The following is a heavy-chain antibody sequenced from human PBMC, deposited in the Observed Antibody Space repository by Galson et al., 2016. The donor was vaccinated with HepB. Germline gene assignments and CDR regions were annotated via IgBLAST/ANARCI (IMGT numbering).Heavy chain of an antibody. Sequence: SETLSLTCTVSGDSIDTYYWSWIRQPPGKGLEWLGYIYYTGITSYNPSLKSRVTISVDTSKDHFSLKLSSVTAAGTAVYYCARGYGSPRGWAFDIWGQGTMGTVSS. V-gene: IGHV4-59*01. CDR3: ARGYGSPRGWAFDI. CDR2: IYYTGIT. CDR1: GDSIDTYY. D-gene: IGHD6-13*01. J-gene: IGHJ3*02.